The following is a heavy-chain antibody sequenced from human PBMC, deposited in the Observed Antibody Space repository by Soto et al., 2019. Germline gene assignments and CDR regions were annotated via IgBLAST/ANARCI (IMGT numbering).Heavy chain of an antibody. CDR2: IYHSGIT. CDR3: ARDQLEGNWFDP. J-gene: IGHJ5*02. V-gene: IGHV4-30-2*01. Sequence: QLQLQESGSGLVRPSQTLSLTCAVSGGSISSGGYSWNWIRQPPGKGLEWIGYIYHSGITLYNPSLKSRVTISVDQSKNQFSMKLSSVTAADTAVYYCARDQLEGNWFDPWGQGTLVTVSS. CDR1: GGSISSGGYS. D-gene: IGHD1-1*01.